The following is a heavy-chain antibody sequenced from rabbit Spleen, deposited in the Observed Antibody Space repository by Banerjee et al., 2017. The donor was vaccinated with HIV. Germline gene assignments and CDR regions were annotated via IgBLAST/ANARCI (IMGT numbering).Heavy chain of an antibody. CDR3: ARDLVGVIGWNFNL. CDR1: GFSFSSSYY. CDR2: IGTGSGGST. J-gene: IGHJ4*01. D-gene: IGHD1-1*01. V-gene: IGHV1S40*01. Sequence: QSLEESGGDLVKPGASLTLTCTASGFSFSSSYYMCWVRQAPGKGLEWIGCIGTGSGGSTYYASWVNDRFTISETSSNTVTLQMTSLTAADTATCFCARDLVGVIGWNFNLWGPGTLVTVS.